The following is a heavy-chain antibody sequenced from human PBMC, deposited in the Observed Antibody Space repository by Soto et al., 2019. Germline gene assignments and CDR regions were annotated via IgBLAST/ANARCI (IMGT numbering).Heavy chain of an antibody. CDR3: ARALVLLWFGELYFDY. V-gene: IGHV1-3*01. CDR1: GYTFTSYA. Sequence: ASVKVSCKASGYTFTSYAMHWVRQAPGQRLEWMGWINAGNGNTKYSQKFQGRVTITRDTSASTAYMELSSLRSEDTAVYYCARALVLLWFGELYFDYWGQGTLVTVSS. D-gene: IGHD3-10*01. J-gene: IGHJ4*02. CDR2: INAGNGNT.